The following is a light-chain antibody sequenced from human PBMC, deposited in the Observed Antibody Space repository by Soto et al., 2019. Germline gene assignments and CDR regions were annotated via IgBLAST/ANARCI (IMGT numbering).Light chain of an antibody. V-gene: IGKV3-20*01. CDR3: QQYSSSRT. J-gene: IGKJ1*01. CDR2: GAS. Sequence: EIVLTQSPGISHLSPVDRATLSVRASQPISSGFLAWYQQKVGQAPGLLIYGASTRATGIPVRFSGSGSETEFTLTITRLEPEDFAMYYCQQYSSSRTFGQGTKVDI. CDR1: QPISSGF.